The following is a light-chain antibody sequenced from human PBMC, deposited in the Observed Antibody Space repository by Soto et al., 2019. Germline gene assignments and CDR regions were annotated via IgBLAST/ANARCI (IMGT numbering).Light chain of an antibody. V-gene: IGLV2-14*01. J-gene: IGLJ2*01. CDR1: SSDVGGYNY. Sequence: QSVLTQPASVSGSPGQSITISCTGTSSDVGGYNYVSWYQQHPGKAPKLMIYEISNRPSGVSNRFSGSKSGNTASLTISGLEAEDEADYYCCSYTRSSTLVFGGGTKLTVL. CDR2: EIS. CDR3: CSYTRSSTLV.